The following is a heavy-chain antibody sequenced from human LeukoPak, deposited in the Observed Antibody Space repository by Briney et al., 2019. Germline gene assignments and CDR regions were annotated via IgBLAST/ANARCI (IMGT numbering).Heavy chain of an antibody. Sequence: SETLSLTCTVSGGSISSYYRSWIRQPPGKGLEWIGYIYYSGSTNYNPSLKSRVTISVDTSKNQFSLKLSSVTAADTAVYYCASLGSTNWFDPWGQGTLVTVSS. CDR2: IYYSGST. CDR3: ASLGSTNWFDP. D-gene: IGHD5/OR15-5a*01. J-gene: IGHJ5*02. CDR1: GGSISSYY. V-gene: IGHV4-59*01.